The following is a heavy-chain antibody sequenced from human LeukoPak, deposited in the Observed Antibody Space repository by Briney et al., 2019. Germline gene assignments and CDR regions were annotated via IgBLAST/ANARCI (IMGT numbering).Heavy chain of an antibody. V-gene: IGHV3-21*06. CDR3: ARVPPYDGCFDY. CDR2: IGPTGSDR. J-gene: IGHJ4*02. Sequence: GGSLRLSCTASGLTFSTSGFNWVRQAPGKGLEWVASIGPTGSDRYHADSIKGRFTISRDNANNFLYLQMNSLRAEDTAVYYCARVPPYDGCFDYWGQGTLVTVSS. CDR1: GLTFSTSG. D-gene: IGHD3-10*01.